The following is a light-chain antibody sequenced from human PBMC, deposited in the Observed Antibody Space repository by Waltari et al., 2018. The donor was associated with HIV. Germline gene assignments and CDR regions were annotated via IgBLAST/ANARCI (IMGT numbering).Light chain of an antibody. V-gene: IGLV1-40*01. CDR3: YQYDDTSSGSSGV. Sequence: QSVLTQPPSVSGAPGQRVTIPCTGSRSNIGAGYDVHWYQQLPGRAPKLLIYCNNDPAPGVPAGLFGCYTAGTASSPTIGLLSDDDDDYYCYQYDDTSSGSSGVFGGGTKLTVL. J-gene: IGLJ3*02. CDR2: CNN. CDR1: RSNIGAGYD.